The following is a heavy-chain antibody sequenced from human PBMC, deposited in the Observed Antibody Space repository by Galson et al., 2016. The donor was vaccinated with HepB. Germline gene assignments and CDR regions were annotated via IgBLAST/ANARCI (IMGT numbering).Heavy chain of an antibody. J-gene: IGHJ4*02. D-gene: IGHD1-1*01. V-gene: IGHV7-4-1*02. CDR2: ITTNTGNP. Sequence: SVKVSCKASGYSFTTHAMNWVRQAPGQGLEWMGWITTNTGNPTYAPGFTGRFVFSLDTSLSTAYLQISRLQAEDAAVYYCARDPGDNWNPNGYFDYWGQGTQVTVSS. CDR3: ARDPGDNWNPNGYFDY. CDR1: GYSFTTHA.